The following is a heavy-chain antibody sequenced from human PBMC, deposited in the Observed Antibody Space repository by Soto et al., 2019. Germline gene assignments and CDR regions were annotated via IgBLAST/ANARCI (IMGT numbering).Heavy chain of an antibody. J-gene: IGHJ3*01. D-gene: IGHD3-10*01. V-gene: IGHV3-74*01. CDR1: GFTFSSYW. CDR3: ARDQGLLWFGES. Sequence: GESLKISCAASGFTFSSYWMHWVRQAPGKGLVWVSRINSDGSSTSYADSVKGRFTISRDNAKNTLYLQMNSLRAEDTAVYYCARDQGLLWFGESWGQGTMVTVSS. CDR2: INSDGSST.